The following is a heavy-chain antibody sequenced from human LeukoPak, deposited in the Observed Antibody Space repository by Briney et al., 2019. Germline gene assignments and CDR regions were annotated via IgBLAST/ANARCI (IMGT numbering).Heavy chain of an antibody. Sequence: PSETLSLTCTVSGDSISSGSYYWSWIWQPAGKGLEWIGRIYTSGSTNYNPSLKSRVTISVDTSKNQFSLKQSSVTAAGTAVYYCARDPDVWGKGTTVTVSS. CDR3: ARDPDV. J-gene: IGHJ6*04. CDR1: GDSISSGSYY. V-gene: IGHV4-61*02. CDR2: IYTSGST.